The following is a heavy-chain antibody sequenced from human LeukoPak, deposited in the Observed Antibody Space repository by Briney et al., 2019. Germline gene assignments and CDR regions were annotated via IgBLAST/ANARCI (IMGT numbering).Heavy chain of an antibody. J-gene: IGHJ6*02. CDR2: FDPEDGET. CDR3: ATGGHRYYYYGMDV. CDR1: GYTLTELS. D-gene: IGHD5-12*01. V-gene: IGHV1-24*01. Sequence: GASVKVSCKVSGYTLTELSMHWVRQAPGKGLEWMGGFDPEDGETVYAQNFKGRVTITEDTSTDTAYMELSSLRSEDTAVYYCATGGHRYYYYGMDVWGQGTTVTVSS.